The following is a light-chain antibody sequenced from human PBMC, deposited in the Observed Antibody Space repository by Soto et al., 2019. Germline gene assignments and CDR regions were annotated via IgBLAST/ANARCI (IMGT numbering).Light chain of an antibody. CDR2: GNT. CDR1: SSNIGAGYD. CDR3: AAWDDSLNGHYV. Sequence: QAVLTQPPSVSGAPGQRVTFSCTGTSSNIGAGYDVHWYQQLPGTVPKLLIYGNTNRPSGVPDRFSASKSGTSASLVITGLQAEDEADYYCAAWDDSLNGHYVFGTGTKLTVL. V-gene: IGLV1-40*01. J-gene: IGLJ1*01.